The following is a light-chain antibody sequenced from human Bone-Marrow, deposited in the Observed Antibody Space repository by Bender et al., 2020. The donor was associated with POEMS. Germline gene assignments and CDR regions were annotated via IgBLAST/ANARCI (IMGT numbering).Light chain of an antibody. V-gene: IGLV1-44*01. CDR3: AAWDAGLSGRV. J-gene: IGLJ3*02. CDR2: SDN. CDR1: NSNIGTNA. Sequence: QSVLTQPPSASGTPGQRVTISCSGSNSNIGTNAVNWYQQFPGTAPKLLIYSDNQRPSGVPDRFYAFKSGTSASLAISGLQSEDEADYYSAAWDAGLSGRVFGGGAKLTVL.